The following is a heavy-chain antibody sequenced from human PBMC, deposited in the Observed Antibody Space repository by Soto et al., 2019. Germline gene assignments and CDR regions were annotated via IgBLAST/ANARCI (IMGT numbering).Heavy chain of an antibody. CDR1: GFSLSTSGMC. V-gene: IGHV2-70*11. J-gene: IGHJ4*02. D-gene: IGHD3-10*01. Sequence: SGPTLVNPTQTLTLTCTFSGFSLSTSGMCVSWIRQPPGKALEWLARIDWDDDKYYSTSLKTRLTISKDTSKNQVVLTMTNMDPVDTATYYCARGLWFGELLQYYFDYWGQGTLVTVSS. CDR3: ARGLWFGELLQYYFDY. CDR2: IDWDDDK.